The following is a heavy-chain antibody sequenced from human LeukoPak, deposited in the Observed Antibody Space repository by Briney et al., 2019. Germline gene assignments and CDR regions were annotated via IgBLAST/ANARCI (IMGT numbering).Heavy chain of an antibody. CDR2: IYYSGSS. D-gene: IGHD1-26*01. CDR1: GGSISNYY. J-gene: IGHJ3*02. CDR3: ASGTIAGATYDAFDI. V-gene: IGHV4-59*01. Sequence: SETLSLTCTVSGGSISNYYWNWIRQPPGKGLECIGYIYYSGSSNYNPSLKSRVAMSVDTSKNQFSLKLYSVTAADTAVYFCASGTIAGATYDAFDIWGQGTVVTVSS.